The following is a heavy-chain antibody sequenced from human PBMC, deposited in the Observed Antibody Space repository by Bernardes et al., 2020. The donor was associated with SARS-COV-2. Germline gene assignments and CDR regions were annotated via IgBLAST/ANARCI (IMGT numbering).Heavy chain of an antibody. Sequence: ASVKVSCKASGYTFSTYGISWVRQVPGQGLQWMGWISAYSGNTKYDEKYQGRVTMTRDTSTATAYMELRSLRSDDTAMYFCARDYDPAALLEFGLDAWGQGTPVTVSS. CDR2: ISAYSGNT. CDR1: GYTFSTYG. CDR3: ARDYDPAALLEFGLDA. D-gene: IGHD2-2*01. J-gene: IGHJ6*02. V-gene: IGHV1-18*01.